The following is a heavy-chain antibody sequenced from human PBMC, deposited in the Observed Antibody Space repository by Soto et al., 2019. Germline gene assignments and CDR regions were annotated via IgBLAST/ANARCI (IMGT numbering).Heavy chain of an antibody. CDR3: ASVAEG. D-gene: IGHD2-21*01. V-gene: IGHV3-7*01. Sequence: EVQLVESGGGLVQPGGSLRLSCATTGFTFRNYWMTWVRQAPGKGLEWVANIKQDGSEKYYVDSVKGRFTISRDNAKNSLYLQMDSLRVEDTAVYYCASVAEGWGQGTLVTVSS. CDR1: GFTFRNYW. J-gene: IGHJ4*02. CDR2: IKQDGSEK.